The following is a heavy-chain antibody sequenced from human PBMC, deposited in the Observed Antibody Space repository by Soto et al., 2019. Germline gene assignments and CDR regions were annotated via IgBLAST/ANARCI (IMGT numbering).Heavy chain of an antibody. CDR1: GFTFSSYA. D-gene: IGHD3-10*01. CDR2: ISGSGGST. CDR3: AKDHEGSLWFGELLSYYYGMDV. J-gene: IGHJ6*02. Sequence: GGSLRLSCAASGFTFSSYAMSWVRQAPGKGLEWVSAISGSGGSTYYADSVKGRFTISRDNSKNTLYLQMNSLRAEDTAVYYCAKDHEGSLWFGELLSYYYGMDVWGQGTTVTVSS. V-gene: IGHV3-23*01.